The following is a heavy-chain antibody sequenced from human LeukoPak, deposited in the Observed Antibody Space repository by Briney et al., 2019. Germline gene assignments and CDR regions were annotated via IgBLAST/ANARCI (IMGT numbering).Heavy chain of an antibody. V-gene: IGHV4-59*01. D-gene: IGHD2-2*01. CDR2: IYYSGST. J-gene: IGHJ5*02. CDR3: ARSIGAPTEYCSSTSCYASDGFENWFDP. CDR1: GGSISSYY. Sequence: PSETLSLTCTVSGGSISSYYWSWIRQPPGKGLEWIGYIYYSGSTNYNPSLKSRVTISVDTSKNQFSLKLSSVTAADTAVYYCARSIGAPTEYCSSTSCYASDGFENWFDPWGQGTLVTVSS.